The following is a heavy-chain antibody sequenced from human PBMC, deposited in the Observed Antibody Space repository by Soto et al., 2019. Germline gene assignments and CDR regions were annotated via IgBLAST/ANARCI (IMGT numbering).Heavy chain of an antibody. CDR1: GFTFSSYS. CDR3: ARDASITMVRGVITPRAFDI. V-gene: IGHV3-21*01. D-gene: IGHD3-10*01. J-gene: IGHJ3*02. CDR2: ISSSSSYI. Sequence: GGSLRLSCAASGFTFSSYSMNWVRQAPGKGLEWVSSISSSSSYIYYADSVKGRFTISRDNAKNSLYLQMNSLSAEDTAVYYCARDASITMVRGVITPRAFDIWGQGTLVTVSS.